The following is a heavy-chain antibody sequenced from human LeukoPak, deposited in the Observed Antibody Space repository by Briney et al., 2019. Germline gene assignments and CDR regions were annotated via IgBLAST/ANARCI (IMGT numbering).Heavy chain of an antibody. J-gene: IGHJ4*02. D-gene: IGHD5-12*01. CDR3: ARKLSGYAPFDC. V-gene: IGHV3-23*01. Sequence: PGGSLRLSCAASGFTFTNYPMIWVRQAPGRGLTWVSGISGSGGSTYYADSVKGRFTISRDNPRSTLYPQMSSLRAEDTAVYYCARKLSGYAPFDCWGQGTLVTVSS. CDR1: GFTFTNYP. CDR2: ISGSGGST.